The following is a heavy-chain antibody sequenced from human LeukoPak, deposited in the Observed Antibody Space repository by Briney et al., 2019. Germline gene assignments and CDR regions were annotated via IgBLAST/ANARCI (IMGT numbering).Heavy chain of an antibody. V-gene: IGHV3-30*04. Sequence: GGSLRLSCAAPGFTFRHCAMHWVRQAPGKGLEWVALISNAGNDKYYADSVKGRFTVSRDNSKNTLFLQMNSLRPEDTAVYYCARENYGDLYFDYWGQGTLVTVSS. J-gene: IGHJ4*02. CDR2: ISNAGNDK. D-gene: IGHD4-17*01. CDR3: ARENYGDLYFDY. CDR1: GFTFRHCA.